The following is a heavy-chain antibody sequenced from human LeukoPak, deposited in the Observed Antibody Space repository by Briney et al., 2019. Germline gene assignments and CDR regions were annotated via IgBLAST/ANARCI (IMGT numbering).Heavy chain of an antibody. D-gene: IGHD5-18*01. CDR2: IGSDGVDT. CDR1: GFTFSTYA. CDR3: AKRGDAGHTGLSGGYSYGYDY. V-gene: IGHV3-23*01. Sequence: GGSLRLSCTAAGFTFSTYAMGWARQAPGKGLEWVSGIGSDGVDTYYPDSMKGRFTISRDNSKNTVYLQINSLRAEDTAVYYCAKRGDAGHTGLSGGYSYGYDYWGQGTLVTVSS. J-gene: IGHJ4*02.